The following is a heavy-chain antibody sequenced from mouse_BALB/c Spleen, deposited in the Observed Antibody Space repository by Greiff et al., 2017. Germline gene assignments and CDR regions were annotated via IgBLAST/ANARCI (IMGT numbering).Heavy chain of an antibody. CDR3: ARNYRYDEEMDY. J-gene: IGHJ4*01. V-gene: IGHV2-4-1*01. D-gene: IGHD2-14*01. Sequence: QVQLKESGPGLVQPSQCLSITCTVSGFSLTSYCVHWVRQSPGKGLEWLGVIWSGGSTDYNAAFISRLSISTDNSKSQVFFKMNSLQADDTAIYYCARNYRYDEEMDYWGQGTSVTVSS. CDR1: GFSLTSYC. CDR2: IWSGGST.